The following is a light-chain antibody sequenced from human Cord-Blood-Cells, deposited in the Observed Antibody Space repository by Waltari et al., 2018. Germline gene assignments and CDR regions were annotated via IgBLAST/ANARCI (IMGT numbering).Light chain of an antibody. CDR1: RHRSYY. V-gene: IGLV3-19*01. J-gene: IGLJ2*01. CDR2: GKN. Sequence: SSELTQDPAVSVALGQTVRITCQVDRHRSYYARWYPQKPGQAPVLVIYGKNNRPSGIPDRFSGSSSGNTASLTITGAQAEDEADYYCNSRDSSGNHVVFGGGTKLTVL. CDR3: NSRDSSGNHVV.